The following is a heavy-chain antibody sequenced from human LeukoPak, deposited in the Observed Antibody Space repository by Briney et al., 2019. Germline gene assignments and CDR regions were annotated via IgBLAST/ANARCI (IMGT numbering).Heavy chain of an antibody. CDR2: ISSSSNYI. D-gene: IGHD3-3*01. CDR1: GFTFSSYA. V-gene: IGHV3-21*04. CDR3: AKDTSRILPAYGGKRITIFGVDPFGYFDY. J-gene: IGHJ4*02. Sequence: PGGSLRLSCAASGFTFSSYAMNWVRQAPGKGLEWVSCISSSSNYIYYADSVKGRFTVSRDNAKNSLYLQMNSLRAEDTALYYCAKDTSRILPAYGGKRITIFGVDPFGYFDYWGQGTLVTVSS.